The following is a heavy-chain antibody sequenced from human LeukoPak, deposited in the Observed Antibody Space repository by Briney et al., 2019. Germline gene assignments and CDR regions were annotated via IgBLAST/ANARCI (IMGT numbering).Heavy chain of an antibody. D-gene: IGHD6-6*01. CDR3: ARHRGAARLIDY. CDR1: GGSISSGGYY. V-gene: IGHV4-30-2*01. CDR2: IYHSGST. Sequence: PSETLSLTCTVSGGSISSGGYYWSWIRQPPGKGLEWIGYIYHSGSTYYNPSLKSRVTISVDTSKNQFSLKLSSVTAADTAVYYCARHRGAARLIDYWGQGTQVTVSS. J-gene: IGHJ4*02.